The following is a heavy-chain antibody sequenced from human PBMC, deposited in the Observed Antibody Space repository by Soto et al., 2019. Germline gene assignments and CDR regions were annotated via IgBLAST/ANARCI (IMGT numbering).Heavy chain of an antibody. Sequence: SETLSLTCTVSGDSISSATHYWSWIRQPPGKGLEWIGYIYYSGSTYYNPSLKSRVTISVDTSKNQFSLKLSSVTAADTAVYYCTRVDQYSSSSYYYYYGMDVWGQGTTVTVSS. CDR3: TRVDQYSSSSYYYYYGMDV. J-gene: IGHJ6*02. CDR2: IYYSGST. D-gene: IGHD6-6*01. V-gene: IGHV4-30-4*01. CDR1: GDSISSATHY.